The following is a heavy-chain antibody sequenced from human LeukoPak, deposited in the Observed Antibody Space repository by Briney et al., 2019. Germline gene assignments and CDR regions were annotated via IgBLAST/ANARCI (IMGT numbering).Heavy chain of an antibody. CDR3: ARAGPNPRTAGLRN. J-gene: IGHJ4*02. CDR1: GFTFSTFG. D-gene: IGHD1-14*01. CDR2: IWYDGSNI. Sequence: GGSLRLSCAASGFTFSTFGMHWVRQALGKGLEWVAIIWYDGSNIHYADSVKGRFTISRDNSKSTLYLQMNSLRAEDTAVYYCARAGPNPRTAGLRNWGQGTLVTVS. V-gene: IGHV3-33*01.